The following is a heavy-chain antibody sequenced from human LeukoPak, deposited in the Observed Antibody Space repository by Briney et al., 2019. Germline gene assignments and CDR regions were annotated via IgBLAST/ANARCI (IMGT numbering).Heavy chain of an antibody. V-gene: IGHV3-23*01. CDR2: ISGTGSST. Sequence: GGSLRLSCEASGFTFGNYAMNWVRQAPGKGLEWVSTISGTGSSTYYADSVKGRFTISRDNSKNTPYLQMNSLRAEDTAVYYCAKPMGWFDAFDIWGQGTMVTVSS. CDR1: GFTFGNYA. D-gene: IGHD3/OR15-3a*01. CDR3: AKPMGWFDAFDI. J-gene: IGHJ3*02.